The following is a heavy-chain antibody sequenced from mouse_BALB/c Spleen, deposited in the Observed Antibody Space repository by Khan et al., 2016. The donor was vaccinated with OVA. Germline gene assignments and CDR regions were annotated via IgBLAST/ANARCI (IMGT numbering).Heavy chain of an antibody. CDR3: ARGASYWYFDV. CDR1: GYTFTNYG. Sequence: QIQLVQSGPELKKPGETVKISCKASGYTFTNYGMNWVKQAPGKGLKWMGWINTYTGEPTYTDDFKGRFAFSLETSASIAYLQLNNLTNEDRATYFCARGASYWYFDVWGAGTTVTVSS. V-gene: IGHV9-1*02. CDR2: INTYTGEP. J-gene: IGHJ1*01.